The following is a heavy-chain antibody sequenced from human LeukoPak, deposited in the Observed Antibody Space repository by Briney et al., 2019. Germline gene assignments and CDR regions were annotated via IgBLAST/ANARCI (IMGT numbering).Heavy chain of an antibody. CDR2: IYYSGST. CDR3: ARTVVVTAIPDY. V-gene: IGHV4-31*03. Sequence: SETLSLTCTVSGGSISSGGYYWSWIRQHPGKGLEWIGYIYYSGSTYYNPSLKSRVTISVDTSKNQFSLKLSSVTAADTAVYYCARTVVVTAIPDYWGQGTLVTVSS. CDR1: GGSISSGGYY. D-gene: IGHD2-21*02. J-gene: IGHJ4*02.